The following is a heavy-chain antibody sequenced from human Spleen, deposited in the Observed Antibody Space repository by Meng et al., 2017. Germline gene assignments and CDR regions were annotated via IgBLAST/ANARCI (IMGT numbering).Heavy chain of an antibody. J-gene: IGHJ6*02. V-gene: IGHV3-23*01. Sequence: GGSLRLSCAASGFTFSSYAMSWVRQAPGKGLEWVSAISGSGGSTYYADSVKGRFTISRDNSKNTLYLQMNSLRAEDTAVYYCAKGHPGLRGVRGVIAYYGMDVWGQGTTVTVSS. CDR1: GFTFSSYA. D-gene: IGHD3-10*01. CDR2: ISGSGGST. CDR3: AKGHPGLRGVRGVIAYYGMDV.